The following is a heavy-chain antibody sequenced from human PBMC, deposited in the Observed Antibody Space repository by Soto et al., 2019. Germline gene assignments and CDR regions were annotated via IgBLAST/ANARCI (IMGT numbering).Heavy chain of an antibody. V-gene: IGHV4-59*01. CDR2: IFYSGSF. CDR3: ASFFYGDYGAGFDL. CDR1: GGSLSSYY. J-gene: IGHJ4*02. Sequence: QVQLQESGPGLVKPSETLSLTCTVSGGSLSSYYWGWIRQSPGKGLEWIGSIFYSGSFNHNPSLKSRATLSLDTSKNQFSLKLTSVTAADTAVYYCASFFYGDYGAGFDLWGQGTQVTVSS. D-gene: IGHD4-17*01.